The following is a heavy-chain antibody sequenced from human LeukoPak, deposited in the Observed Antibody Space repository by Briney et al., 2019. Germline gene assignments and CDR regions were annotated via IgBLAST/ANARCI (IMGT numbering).Heavy chain of an antibody. J-gene: IGHJ6*03. CDR3: TGGSDKVLSGEYYYYMDV. Sequence: GGSLRLSCAASGFTFSSYSMNWVRQAPGKGLEWVSSISSSSSYIYYADSVKGRFTISRDNAKNSLYLQMNSLRAEDTAVYYCTGGSDKVLSGEYYYYMDVWGTGTTVTVSS. CDR1: GFTFSSYS. V-gene: IGHV3-21*01. D-gene: IGHD2/OR15-2a*01. CDR2: ISSSSSYI.